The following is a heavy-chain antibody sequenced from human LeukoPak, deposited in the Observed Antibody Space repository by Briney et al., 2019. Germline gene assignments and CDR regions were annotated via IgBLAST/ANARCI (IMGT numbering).Heavy chain of an antibody. D-gene: IGHD6-13*01. CDR2: INHSGST. Sequence: PSETLSLTCAVYGGSFSGYYWSWIRQPPGKGLEWIGEINHSGSTNYNPSLKSRVTISVDTSKNQFSLKLSSVTAADTAVYYCARGNRKQQLVPTSGLALRRGLYYFDYWGQGTLVTVSS. J-gene: IGHJ4*02. CDR1: GGSFSGYY. CDR3: ARGNRKQQLVPTSGLALRRGLYYFDY. V-gene: IGHV4-34*01.